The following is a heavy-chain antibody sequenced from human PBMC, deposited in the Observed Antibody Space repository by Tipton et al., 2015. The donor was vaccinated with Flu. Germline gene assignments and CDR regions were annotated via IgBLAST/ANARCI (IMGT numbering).Heavy chain of an antibody. CDR2: IAYDGSNE. CDR3: ARDQARAFDF. J-gene: IGHJ4*02. CDR1: GFTFRTYA. V-gene: IGHV3-30-3*01. Sequence: SGFTFRTYAMHWVRQAPGKGLEWVALIAYDGSNEYYADSVKGRFTISRDNFKNTLYLQMNSLRPEDTAVYYCARDQARAFDFWGQGPLVPVSS.